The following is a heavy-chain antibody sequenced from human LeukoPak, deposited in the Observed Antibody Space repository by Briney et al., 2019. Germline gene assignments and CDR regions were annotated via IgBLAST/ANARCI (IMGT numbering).Heavy chain of an antibody. D-gene: IGHD3-3*01. CDR1: GFTVSGNY. Sequence: GGSLRLSCAASGFTVSGNYMSWVRQAPGKGLEWVSVIYSGGSTYYADSVKGRFSISRDDSKNTLYLQMNSLRAEDTAVYYCAKHDFWSGSQNWGQGTLVTVSS. CDR3: AKHDFWSGSQN. V-gene: IGHV3-66*04. CDR2: IYSGGST. J-gene: IGHJ4*02.